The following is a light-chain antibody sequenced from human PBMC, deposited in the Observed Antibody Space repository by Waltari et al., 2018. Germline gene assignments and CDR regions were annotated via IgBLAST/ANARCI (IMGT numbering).Light chain of an antibody. J-gene: IGLJ3*02. CDR1: SRDVGGYTF. Sequence: QSALPQPRSLSASHGQSVTTSCPATSRDVGGYTFVSWYQQYPGKAPNLVIYDVNKRPSGFPDRFSGSKSGNTASLIISGLQTEDEADYYCCSYAGYYTVFGGGTKVAVL. CDR2: DVN. CDR3: CSYAGYYTV. V-gene: IGLV2-11*01.